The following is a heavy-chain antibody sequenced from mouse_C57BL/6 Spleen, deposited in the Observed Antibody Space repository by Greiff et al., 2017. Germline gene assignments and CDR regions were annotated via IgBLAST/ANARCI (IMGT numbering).Heavy chain of an antibody. D-gene: IGHD1-1*01. CDR2: IDPSDSYT. V-gene: IGHV1-59*01. CDR1: GYTFTSYW. Sequence: QVQLQQPGAELVRPGTSVKLSCKASGYTFTSYWMHWVKQRPGQGLEWIGVIDPSDSYTNYNQKFKGKATLTVDTSSRPAYMQLSSLTSEDSAVYYCARPTTVVATGDYYFDYWGQGTTLTVSS. CDR3: ARPTTVVATGDYYFDY. J-gene: IGHJ2*01.